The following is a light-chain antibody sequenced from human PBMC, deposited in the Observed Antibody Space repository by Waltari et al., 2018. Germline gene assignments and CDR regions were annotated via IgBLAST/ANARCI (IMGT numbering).Light chain of an antibody. J-gene: IGKJ2*01. Sequence: EIVLTQSPATLSLSPGETATLSCRASQSVGTYLAWYQQKPGQAPRLLIYDAFNRATGIPDRFRGSGSGTDFTLTISSLEPEDFAVYYCQQRSSWTPHTFGQGARLEIK. V-gene: IGKV3-11*01. CDR1: QSVGTY. CDR3: QQRSSWTPHT. CDR2: DAF.